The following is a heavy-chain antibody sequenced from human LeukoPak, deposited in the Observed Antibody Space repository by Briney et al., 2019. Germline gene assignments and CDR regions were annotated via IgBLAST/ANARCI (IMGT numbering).Heavy chain of an antibody. V-gene: IGHV4-38-2*02. CDR2: IYHSGST. J-gene: IGHJ5*02. Sequence: SETLSLTCTVSGYSISSGYYWGWIRQPPGKGLEWIGSIYHSGSTYYNPSLKSRVTISVDTSKNQFSLKLSSVTAADTAVYYCARDGDYDRNWFDPWGQGTLVTVSS. CDR1: GYSISSGYY. D-gene: IGHD3-22*01. CDR3: ARDGDYDRNWFDP.